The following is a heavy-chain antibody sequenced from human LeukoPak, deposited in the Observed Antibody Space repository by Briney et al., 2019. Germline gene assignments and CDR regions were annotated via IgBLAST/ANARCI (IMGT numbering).Heavy chain of an antibody. V-gene: IGHV4-4*09. J-gene: IGHJ5*02. CDR3: ARIRPGINWVDP. CDR2: IYTSDSTNYNPSRT. CDR1: GGSISSYY. Sequence: SATLPLTCTVSGGSISSYYWSWVRQPPGKGLEWIGYIYTSDSTNYNPSRTNYNPSLKSRVTISVDTSKNHFSLKLSSVTAADTAVYYCARIRPGINWVDPWGPGTLVTVSS. D-gene: IGHD3-10*01.